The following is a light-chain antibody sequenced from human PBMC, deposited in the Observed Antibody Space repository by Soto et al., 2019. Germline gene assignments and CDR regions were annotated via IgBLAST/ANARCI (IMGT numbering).Light chain of an antibody. CDR1: QSISSW. J-gene: IGKJ2*01. CDR2: KAS. V-gene: IGKV1-5*03. Sequence: DIQMTQSPSTLSASVGDRVTITCRASQSISSWLAWYQQKPGKAAKLLIYKASSLEGGVPSRFSGSGSGTEFTLTISSLQPDDFATYYCQHYNSSFGQGTKLEIK. CDR3: QHYNSS.